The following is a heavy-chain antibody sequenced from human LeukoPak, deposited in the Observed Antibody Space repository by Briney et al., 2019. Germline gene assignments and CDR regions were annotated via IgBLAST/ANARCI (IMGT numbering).Heavy chain of an antibody. CDR3: ARVSSSSWYALDY. J-gene: IGHJ4*02. CDR2: INPNSGGT. V-gene: IGHV1-2*02. Sequence: ASVKVSCKASGYTFTGYYMHWVRQAPGQGLEWMGWINPNSGGTNYAQKFQGRVTMTRDTSISTAYMELSRLRSDDTAMYYCARVSSSSWYALDYWGQGTLVTVSS. D-gene: IGHD6-13*01. CDR1: GYTFTGYY.